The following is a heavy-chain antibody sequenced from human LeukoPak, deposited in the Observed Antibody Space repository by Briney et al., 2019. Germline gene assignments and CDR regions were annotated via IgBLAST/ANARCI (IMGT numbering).Heavy chain of an antibody. CDR1: GGTFSSYA. CDR3: ARDNYYDSSDKGDY. Sequence: ASVKVSCKASGGTFSSYAISWVRQAPGQGLEWMGWINPNSGGTNYAQKFQGRVTMTRDTSISTAYMELSRLRSDDTAVYYCARDNYYDSSDKGDYWGQGTLVTVSS. CDR2: INPNSGGT. J-gene: IGHJ4*02. D-gene: IGHD3-22*01. V-gene: IGHV1-2*02.